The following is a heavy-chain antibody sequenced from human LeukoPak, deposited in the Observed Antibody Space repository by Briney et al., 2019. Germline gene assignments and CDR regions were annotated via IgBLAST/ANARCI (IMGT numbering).Heavy chain of an antibody. D-gene: IGHD4-17*01. J-gene: IGHJ4*02. V-gene: IGHV1-46*01. CDR1: GYTFTSYY. Sequence: ASVKVSCKASGYTFTSYYMHWVRQAPGQGLEWMGIINPSGGSTSYAQKFQGGVTMTRDTSTSTVYMELSSLRSEVTAVYYCARARAVTSTFDYWGQGTLVTVSS. CDR2: INPSGGST. CDR3: ARARAVTSTFDY.